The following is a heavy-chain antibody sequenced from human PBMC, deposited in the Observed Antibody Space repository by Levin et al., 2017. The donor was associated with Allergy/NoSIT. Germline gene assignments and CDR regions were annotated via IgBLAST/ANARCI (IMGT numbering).Heavy chain of an antibody. D-gene: IGHD2/OR15-2a*01. V-gene: IGHV3-30*04. CDR1: GFSFSRSP. Sequence: QAGGSLRLSCAASGFSFSRSPMDWVRQAPGKGLEWVAVVSYDGTKKDYADSVKGRFTISRDNSKNTLYLQMDSLRPEDTAVYYCTRELPPTFPWGGAFDIWGQGTMVTVFS. J-gene: IGHJ3*02. CDR3: TRELPPTFPWGGAFDI. CDR2: VSYDGTKK.